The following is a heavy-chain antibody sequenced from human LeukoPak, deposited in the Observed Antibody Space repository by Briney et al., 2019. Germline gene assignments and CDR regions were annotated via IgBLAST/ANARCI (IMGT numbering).Heavy chain of an antibody. CDR1: GGSISSYY. J-gene: IGHJ3*02. CDR3: ARGAAAANDDAFDI. Sequence: SETLSLTCTVSGGSISSYYWSWIRQPPGKGLEWIGYIYYSESNNYNPSLKSRVTIPVDTSKNQFSLKLSSVTAADAGVYYCARGAAAANDDAFDIWGQGTMVTVSS. D-gene: IGHD6-13*01. CDR2: IYYSESN. V-gene: IGHV4-59*13.